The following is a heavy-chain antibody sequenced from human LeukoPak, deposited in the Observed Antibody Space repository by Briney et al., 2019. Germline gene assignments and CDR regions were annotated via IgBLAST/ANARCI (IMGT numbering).Heavy chain of an antibody. CDR2: INPNSGGT. CDR1: GYTFTGYY. D-gene: IGHD6-13*01. CDR3: ARDEAAAGVRYFQH. Sequence: GASVKVSCKASGYTFTGYYMHWVRQAPGQGLEWTGWINPNSGGTNYAQKFQGWVTMTRDTSISTAYMELSRLRSDDTAVYYCARDEAAAGVRYFQHWGQGTLVTVSS. V-gene: IGHV1-2*04. J-gene: IGHJ1*01.